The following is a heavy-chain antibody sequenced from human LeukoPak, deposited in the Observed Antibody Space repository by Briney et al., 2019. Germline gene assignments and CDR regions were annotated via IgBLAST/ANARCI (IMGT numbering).Heavy chain of an antibody. CDR2: IYYSGST. J-gene: IGHJ4*02. CDR3: ARERDSGYAFDY. Sequence: PSQTLSLTCTVSGGSISSGGYYWSWIRQHPGKGLEWIGYIYYSGSTYYNPSLKSRVTISVDTFKNQFSLKLSSVTAADTAVYYCARERDSGYAFDYWGQGTLVTVSS. V-gene: IGHV4-31*03. CDR1: GGSISSGGYY. D-gene: IGHD5-12*01.